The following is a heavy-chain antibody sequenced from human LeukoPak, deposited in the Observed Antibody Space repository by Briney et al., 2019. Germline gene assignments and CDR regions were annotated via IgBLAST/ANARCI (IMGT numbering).Heavy chain of an antibody. CDR2: IYHSGST. CDR1: GYSTSSGYY. V-gene: IGHV4-38-2*02. J-gene: IGHJ5*02. CDR3: ARLTGATGRDWFDA. D-gene: IGHD1-7*01. Sequence: PSETLSLTCTVSGYSTSSGYYWGWIRQPPGKGLEWIGSIYHSGSTYYNPSLKSRVIISVDTSKNQFSLKLNSVTAADTAVYYCARLTGATGRDWFDAWGQGTLVTVSS.